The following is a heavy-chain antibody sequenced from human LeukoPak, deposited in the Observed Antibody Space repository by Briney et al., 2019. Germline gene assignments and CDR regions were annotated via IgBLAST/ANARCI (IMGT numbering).Heavy chain of an antibody. V-gene: IGHV3-74*01. Sequence: PGGSLRLSCAASGFTFSSYWMHWVRQAPGKGLVWVSGIKSDGSRTDYADSVKGRFTISRDNAKNTLYLQMNSLRAEDTAVYYCSAGPNFDYWGQGMLVTVSS. CDR2: IKSDGSRT. D-gene: IGHD6-13*01. CDR1: GFTFSSYW. J-gene: IGHJ4*02. CDR3: SAGPNFDY.